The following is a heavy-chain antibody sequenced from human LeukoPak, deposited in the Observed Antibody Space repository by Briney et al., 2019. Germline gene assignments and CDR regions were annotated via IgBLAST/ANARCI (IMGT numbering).Heavy chain of an antibody. CDR3: ARDSGGSLDY. D-gene: IGHD2-15*01. V-gene: IGHV3-7*03. J-gene: IGHJ4*02. CDR2: VKQDESEK. CDR1: GFTFSSYW. Sequence: PGGSLRLSCVASGFTFSSYWMAWVRRAPGTGLEWVANVKQDESEKHYIDSVKGRFTISRDNAKNSVYLQMNSLRAEDTAVYYCARDSGGSLDYWGQGTLVSVSS.